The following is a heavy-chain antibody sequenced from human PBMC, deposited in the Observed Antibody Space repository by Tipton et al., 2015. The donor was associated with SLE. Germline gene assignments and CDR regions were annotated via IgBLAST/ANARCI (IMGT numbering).Heavy chain of an antibody. Sequence: FLRLSCAASGFTFSSYSMNWVRQAPGKGLEWVSSISSSSSYIYYADSVKGRFTISRDNAKNSLYLQMNSLRAEDTAVYYCARARVSEGYFQHWGQGTLVTVSS. CDR2: ISSSSSYI. D-gene: IGHD6-13*01. V-gene: IGHV3-21*03. CDR3: ARARVSEGYFQH. CDR1: GFTFSSYS. J-gene: IGHJ1*01.